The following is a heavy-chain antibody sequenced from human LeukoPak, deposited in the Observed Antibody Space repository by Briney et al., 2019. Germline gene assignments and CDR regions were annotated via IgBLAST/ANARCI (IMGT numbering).Heavy chain of an antibody. V-gene: IGHV3-11*01. CDR3: AREVVRGLNHFDY. D-gene: IGHD3-10*01. CDR2: ISSSGSTI. CDR1: GFTFSDYH. J-gene: IGHJ4*02. Sequence: GGSLRLFCAPSGFTFSDYHMRWVRHAPGKALEWVSYISSSGSTIYYADSVKGRFTISRDNAKNSLYLQMNSLRAEDTTVYYCAREVVRGLNHFDYWGQGTLVTVSS.